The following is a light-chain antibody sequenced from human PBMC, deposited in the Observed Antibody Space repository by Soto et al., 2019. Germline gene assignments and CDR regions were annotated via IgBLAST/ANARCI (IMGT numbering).Light chain of an antibody. CDR3: LQSFGTWT. CDR2: ATS. Sequence: DIQLTQSPSSLSASVGDRVTITCRASQSISSYLHWYQQKPGKAPKLLIYATSSLQSGVPSRFSGSGSETDFTLTIRSLQHEDFATYYCLQSFGTWTFGQGTKVEIK. J-gene: IGKJ1*01. V-gene: IGKV1-39*01. CDR1: QSISSY.